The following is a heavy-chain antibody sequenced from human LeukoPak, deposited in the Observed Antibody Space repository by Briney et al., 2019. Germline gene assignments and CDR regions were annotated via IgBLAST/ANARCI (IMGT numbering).Heavy chain of an antibody. J-gene: IGHJ3*02. CDR1: GFTFSSYA. CDR2: ISGSGGST. D-gene: IGHD5-12*01. V-gene: IGHV3-23*01. Sequence: GGSLRLSCAASGFTFSSYAMSWVRQAPGKGLEWVSAISGSGGSTYYADSVKGRFTISRDNAKNSLYLQMNSLRAEDTAVYYCARRGYSGYDDDAFDIWGQGTMVTVSS. CDR3: ARRGYSGYDDDAFDI.